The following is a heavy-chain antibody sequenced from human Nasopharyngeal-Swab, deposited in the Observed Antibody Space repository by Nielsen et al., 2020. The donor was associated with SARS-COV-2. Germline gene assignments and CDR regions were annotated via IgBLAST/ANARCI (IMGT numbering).Heavy chain of an antibody. V-gene: IGHV1-69*10. Sequence: SVKVSCKASGGTFSSYAIRWVRQAPGQGLEWMGRINPILGIAKYAQKFQGRVTITADKSTSTAYMELSSLRSEDTAVYYCARGNEGAAAGTGYYYYGMDVWGQGTTVTVSS. CDR1: GGTFSSYA. J-gene: IGHJ6*02. D-gene: IGHD6-13*01. CDR3: ARGNEGAAAGTGYYYYGMDV. CDR2: INPILGIA.